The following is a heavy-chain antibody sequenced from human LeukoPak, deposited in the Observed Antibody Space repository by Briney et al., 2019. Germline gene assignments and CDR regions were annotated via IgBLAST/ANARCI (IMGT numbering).Heavy chain of an antibody. V-gene: IGHV3-30*18. J-gene: IGHJ6*02. CDR2: ISYDGSNK. CDR1: GFTFSSYG. CDR3: AEEMLLSYYYYGMDV. D-gene: IGHD2-21*01. Sequence: PGRSLRLSCAASGFTFSSYGMHWVRQAPGKGLEWVAVISYDGSNKYYADSVKGRFTISRDNSKNTLYLQMNSLRAEDTAVYYCAEEMLLSYYYYGMDVWGQGTTVTVSS.